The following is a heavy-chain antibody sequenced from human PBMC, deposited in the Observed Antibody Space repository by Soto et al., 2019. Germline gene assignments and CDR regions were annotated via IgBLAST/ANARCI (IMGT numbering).Heavy chain of an antibody. J-gene: IGHJ4*02. CDR1: GFTFSDHY. CDR3: TRVRLGSSRSSHD. D-gene: IGHD6-19*01. CDR2: IKNKANSYTT. Sequence: EVQLLESGGGLVQPEGSLRLSCAASGFTFSDHYMDWVRQAPGKGLEWVGRIKNKANSYTTEYAAPAKGRLIISRDDSKTSVFLQTTLLKSADTAVYYWTRVRLGSSRSSHDWGEGILVTVSS. V-gene: IGHV3-72*01.